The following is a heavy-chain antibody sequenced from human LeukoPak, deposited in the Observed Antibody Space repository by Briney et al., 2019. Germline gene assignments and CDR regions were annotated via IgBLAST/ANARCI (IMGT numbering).Heavy chain of an antibody. CDR1: GFTFGDYV. V-gene: IGHV3-49*04. CDR3: TRMGAVGGSSLDY. D-gene: IGHD6-13*01. CDR2: IRSKAYGGTT. J-gene: IGHJ4*02. Sequence: GGSLRLSCTASGFTFGDYVMSWVRQAPGKGLEWVGFIRSKAYGGTTEYAASVKGRFTISRDDSKSIGYLQMNSLKTEDTAVYYCTRMGAVGGSSLDYWGQGTLVTVSS.